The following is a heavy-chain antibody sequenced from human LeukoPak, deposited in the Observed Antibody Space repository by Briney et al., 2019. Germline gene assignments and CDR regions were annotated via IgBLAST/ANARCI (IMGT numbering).Heavy chain of an antibody. Sequence: SVEVSCKASGGTFSCYAISWVRQAPGQGLEWMGRIIPILDIANYAQKFQGRVTITADKSTSTAYMDLSSLRSEDTAVYYCARGGAGVRGVIIKNAFDIWGQGTMVTVSA. CDR1: GGTFSCYA. D-gene: IGHD3-10*01. CDR2: IIPILDIA. J-gene: IGHJ3*02. CDR3: ARGGAGVRGVIIKNAFDI. V-gene: IGHV1-69*04.